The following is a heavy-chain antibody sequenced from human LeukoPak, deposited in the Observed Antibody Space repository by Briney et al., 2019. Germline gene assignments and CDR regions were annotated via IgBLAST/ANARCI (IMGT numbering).Heavy chain of an antibody. V-gene: IGHV3-7*03. CDR2: INHDGRET. CDR1: GFTFSDYW. D-gene: IGHD1-26*01. Sequence: LPGGSLRLSCEASGFTFSDYWMSWVRQAPGKGLEWVANINHDGRETYYVDSVKGRFTISRDNAKNSLFLQMNSLRVEDTAVYYCAREGGPGTVDYWGQGTLLTVSS. CDR3: AREGGPGTVDY. J-gene: IGHJ4*02.